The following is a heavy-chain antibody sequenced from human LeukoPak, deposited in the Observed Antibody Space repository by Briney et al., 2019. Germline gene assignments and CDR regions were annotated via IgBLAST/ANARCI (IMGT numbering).Heavy chain of an antibody. D-gene: IGHD1-26*01. CDR1: GFTFRTYA. CDR3: ARGMTGSYFGHFDF. Sequence: GGSLRLSCSASGFTFRTYAMHWVRQAPGKGLEWVSYMSSSGGTIYYADSVKGRFTISRDNGKNSLFLQMNSLRAEDTAVYYCARGMTGSYFGHFDFWGQGTLVTVSS. CDR2: MSSSGGTI. J-gene: IGHJ4*02. V-gene: IGHV3-48*03.